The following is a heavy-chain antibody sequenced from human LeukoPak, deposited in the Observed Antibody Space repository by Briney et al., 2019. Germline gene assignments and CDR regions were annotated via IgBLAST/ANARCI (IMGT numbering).Heavy chain of an antibody. D-gene: IGHD1-26*01. V-gene: IGHV3-73*01. J-gene: IGHJ6*02. CDR2: IRSKPSSYAT. CDR3: SSGTDYYDYGMDV. Sequence: GGSLRLSCAASGFAFSGSTVHWVRRASGKGLEWVGRIRSKPSSYATVYAESVKGRFTISRDDSKNTAYLQMNSLKTEDTAVYYCSSGTDYYDYGMDVWSQGTTITVSS. CDR1: GFAFSGST.